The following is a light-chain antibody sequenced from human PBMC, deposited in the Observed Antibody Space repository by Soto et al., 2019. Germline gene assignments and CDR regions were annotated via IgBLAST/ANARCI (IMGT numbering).Light chain of an antibody. Sequence: DIQMTQSPSTLSASVGDRVTITCRASQSISTWLAWYQQKPGKAPKLLIYDASSWESGLPSSFSGSGSGTEFTLTISRLQPEDFASYYCQQYNSYSTFGQGTKVEIK. CDR3: QQYNSYST. J-gene: IGKJ1*01. V-gene: IGKV1-5*01. CDR1: QSISTW. CDR2: DAS.